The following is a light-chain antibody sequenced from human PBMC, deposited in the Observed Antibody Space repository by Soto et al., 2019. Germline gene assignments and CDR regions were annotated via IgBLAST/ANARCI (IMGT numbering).Light chain of an antibody. CDR3: CSFAGSYTFV. V-gene: IGLV2-11*01. J-gene: IGLJ1*01. CDR1: SSDVGGYNY. Sequence: QSALTQPRSVSGSPGQSVTISCTGTSSDVGGYNYVSWYQQHPGKAPKLMIYDVSKRPSGVPDRFSGSKPGNTASLTISGLQAEDEADYYCCSFAGSYTFVFATGTKVTVL. CDR2: DVS.